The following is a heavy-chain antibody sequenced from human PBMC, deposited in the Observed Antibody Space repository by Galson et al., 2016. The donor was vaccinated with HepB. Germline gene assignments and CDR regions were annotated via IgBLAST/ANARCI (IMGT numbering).Heavy chain of an antibody. V-gene: IGHV1-18*01. CDR2: ISAYNGNT. CDR1: GYTFTSYG. J-gene: IGHJ4*02. D-gene: IGHD3-16*02. CDR3: AREDDYIWGSYRTIDY. Sequence: SCKASGYTFTSYGISWVRQAPGQGLEWMGWISAYNGNTNYAQKLQGRVTMTTDTSTSTAYMELRSLRSDDTAVYYCAREDDYIWGSYRTIDYWGQGTLVTVPS.